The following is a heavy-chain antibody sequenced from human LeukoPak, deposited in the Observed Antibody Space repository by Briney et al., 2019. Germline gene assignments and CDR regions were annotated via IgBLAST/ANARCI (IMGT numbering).Heavy chain of an antibody. V-gene: IGHV1-8*01. J-gene: IGHJ4*02. Sequence: ASVKVSCKASGYTFTSYDINWVRQATGQGLEWMGWMNPNRGNTGYAQKFQGRVTMTRNTSISTAYMELSSLRSEDTAVYYCARGYGDYVLDDYWGQGTLVTVSS. CDR2: MNPNRGNT. CDR3: ARGYGDYVLDDY. D-gene: IGHD4-17*01. CDR1: GYTFTSYD.